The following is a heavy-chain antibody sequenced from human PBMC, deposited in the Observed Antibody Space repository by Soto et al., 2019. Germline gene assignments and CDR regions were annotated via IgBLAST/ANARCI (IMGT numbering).Heavy chain of an antibody. CDR2: INHSGST. Sequence: QVQLQQWGAGLLKPSETLSLTCAVYGGSFSGYYWSWIRQPPGKGLEWIGEINHSGSTNYNPSLKCRVTISVDTSKNQFSLKLSSVTAADTAVYYCARHDYGDYPDYYYYMDVWGKGTTVTVSS. CDR3: ARHDYGDYPDYYYYMDV. D-gene: IGHD4-17*01. J-gene: IGHJ6*03. V-gene: IGHV4-34*01. CDR1: GGSFSGYY.